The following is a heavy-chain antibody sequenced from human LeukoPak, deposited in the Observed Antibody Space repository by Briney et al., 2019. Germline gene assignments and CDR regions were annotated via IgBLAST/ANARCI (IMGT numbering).Heavy chain of an antibody. CDR3: AKLQYSGGWYDRTRNDAFDI. CDR1: GYTLTELS. V-gene: IGHV1-24*01. J-gene: IGHJ3*02. CDR2: FDPEDGET. Sequence: GASVKVSCKVSGYTLTELSMHWVRQAPGKGLEWMGGFDPEDGETIYAQKFQGRVTMTEDTSTDTAYMELSSLRSEDTAVYYCAKLQYSGGWYDRTRNDAFDIWGQGTMVTVSS. D-gene: IGHD6-19*01.